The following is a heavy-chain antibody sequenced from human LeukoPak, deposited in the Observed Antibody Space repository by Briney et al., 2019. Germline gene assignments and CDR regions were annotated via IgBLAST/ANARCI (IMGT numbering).Heavy chain of an antibody. CDR2: TSGDGGTT. D-gene: IGHD7-27*01. Sequence: PGGSLRLSCAASGFKFADYAMHWVRQIPGGGLEWVSLTSGDGGTTYFADSVKGRFTISRDNSKNYLYLQMNSLRTEDTAFYYCAKDMVWGWFFDLWGRGTLVTVSS. J-gene: IGHJ2*01. V-gene: IGHV3-43*02. CDR3: AKDMVWGWFFDL. CDR1: GFKFADYA.